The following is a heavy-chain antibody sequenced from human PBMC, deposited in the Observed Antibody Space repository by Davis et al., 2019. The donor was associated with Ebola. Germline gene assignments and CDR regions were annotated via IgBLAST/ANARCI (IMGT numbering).Heavy chain of an antibody. CDR3: APTKVGRFDY. CDR2: ISSSSSYI. J-gene: IGHJ4*02. V-gene: IGHV3-21*04. CDR1: GFTFSSYE. Sequence: GGSLRLSCAASGFTFSSYEMNWVRQAPGKGLEWVSSISSSSSYIYYAYSVKGRFTISRDNSKNTLYLQMNSLRAEDTAVYYCAPTKVGRFDYWGQGTLVTVSS. D-gene: IGHD5-12*01.